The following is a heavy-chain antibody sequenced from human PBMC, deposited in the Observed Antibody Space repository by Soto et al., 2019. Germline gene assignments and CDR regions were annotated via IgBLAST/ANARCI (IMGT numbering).Heavy chain of an antibody. J-gene: IGHJ6*02. CDR2: IYYSGST. CDR3: ARHLREPGGLCYYGLDV. Sequence: SETLSLTCTVSGGSISSSSYYWGWIRQPPGKGLEWIGSIYYSGSTYYNPSLKSRVTISVDTSKNQFSLKLSSVTAADTAVYYCARHLREPGGLCYYGLDVWGQGTKVTVSS. V-gene: IGHV4-39*01. CDR1: GGSISSSSYY. D-gene: IGHD2-8*02.